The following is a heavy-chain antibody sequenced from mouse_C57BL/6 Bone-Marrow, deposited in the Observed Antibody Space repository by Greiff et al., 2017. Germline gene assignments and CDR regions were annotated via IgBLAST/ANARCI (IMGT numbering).Heavy chain of an antibody. CDR1: GYTFTDYY. V-gene: IGHV1-26*01. Sequence: EVQLQQSGPELVKPGASVKISCKASGYTFTDYYMNWVKQSHGKSLEWIGDINPNNGGTSYNQKFKGKATLTVDESSSTAYMELRSLTSEDSAVYYCAKKLYWGQGTLVTVSA. CDR3: AKKLY. J-gene: IGHJ3*01. CDR2: INPNNGGT.